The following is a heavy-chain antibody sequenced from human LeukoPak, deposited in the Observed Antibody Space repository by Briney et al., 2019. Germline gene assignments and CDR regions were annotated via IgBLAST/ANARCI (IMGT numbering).Heavy chain of an antibody. V-gene: IGHV1-8*01. CDR3: ARGRKNDFWSGYYPYYFDY. D-gene: IGHD3-3*01. CDR1: GYSFTSYD. Sequence: ASVKVSCQPSGYSFTSYDINWVRPPTGQGREWMGWVNPNSGNTGYAQKIQSRVTMTRKTSISTAYMELSRLRSEDTAVYYCARGRKNDFWSGYYPYYFDYWGQGTLVTVSS. J-gene: IGHJ4*02. CDR2: VNPNSGNT.